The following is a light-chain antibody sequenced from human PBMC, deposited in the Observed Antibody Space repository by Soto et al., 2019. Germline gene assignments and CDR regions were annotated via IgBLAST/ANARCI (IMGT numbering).Light chain of an antibody. CDR2: GAS. V-gene: IGKV1-39*01. Sequence: IQMTQSPSSLSASIGYTVTITCRASQSIRTYLIWYQQKSGKAPKVLISGASSLQSGVPSRFTGTGSGTHFTLTISSLQPEDFATYYCQQSYSTLVTFGQGTKVDIK. CDR1: QSIRTY. J-gene: IGKJ1*01. CDR3: QQSYSTLVT.